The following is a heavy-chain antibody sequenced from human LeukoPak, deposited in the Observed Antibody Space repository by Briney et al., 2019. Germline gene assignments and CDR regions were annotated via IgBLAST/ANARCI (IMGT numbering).Heavy chain of an antibody. J-gene: IGHJ4*02. CDR2: IKQDGSEK. D-gene: IGHD1-14*01. Sequence: GGSLRLSCATSGFTFSTYWMTWVRQAPGKGLEWVANIKQDGSEKYYVDSVKGRFTISRDNAKNSLYLQMNSLRAEDTAVYYCARVSRRSRYFDYWGQGTLVTVSS. CDR1: GFTFSTYW. V-gene: IGHV3-7*01. CDR3: ARVSRRSRYFDY.